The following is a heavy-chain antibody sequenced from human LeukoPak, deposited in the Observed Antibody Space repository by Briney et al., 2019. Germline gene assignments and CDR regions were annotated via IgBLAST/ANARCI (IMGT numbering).Heavy chain of an antibody. CDR3: ARGVTYYYDSSGYYY. J-gene: IGHJ4*02. CDR1: GFTFSSYA. CDR2: ISSSGSTI. Sequence: PGGSLRLSCAASGFTFSSYALSWVRQAPGKGLEWVSYISSSGSTIYYADSVKGRFTISRDNAKNSLYLQMNSLRAEDTAVYYCARGVTYYYDSSGYYYWGQGTLVTVSS. V-gene: IGHV3-48*04. D-gene: IGHD3-22*01.